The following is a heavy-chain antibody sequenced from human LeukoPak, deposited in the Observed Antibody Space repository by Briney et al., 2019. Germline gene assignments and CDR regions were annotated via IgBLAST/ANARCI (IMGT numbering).Heavy chain of an antibody. CDR2: MYYSRST. V-gene: IGHV4-30-4*01. J-gene: IGHJ4*02. CDR1: GGSISSGDDS. CDR3: ARGLPSDQFWDY. Sequence: KPSQTLSLTCTVSGGSISSGDDSWSWIRQPPGKGLEWIGYMYYSRSTYYNPSLKSRVTISVDTSKNQFSLKLSSVTAADTAVYYCARGLPSDQFWDYWGQGTLVTVSS. D-gene: IGHD3-3*01.